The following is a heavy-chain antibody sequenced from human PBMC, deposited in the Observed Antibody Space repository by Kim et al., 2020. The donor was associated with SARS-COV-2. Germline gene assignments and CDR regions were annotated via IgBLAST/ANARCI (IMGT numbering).Heavy chain of an antibody. D-gene: IGHD5-18*01. CDR3: ARGYSYGSDAFDI. V-gene: IGHV3-43*01. J-gene: IGHJ3*02. Sequence: YADSLKGRFTNSSDNSKNSLYLQMNSLRTEDTALYYCARGYSYGSDAFDIWGQGTMVTVSS.